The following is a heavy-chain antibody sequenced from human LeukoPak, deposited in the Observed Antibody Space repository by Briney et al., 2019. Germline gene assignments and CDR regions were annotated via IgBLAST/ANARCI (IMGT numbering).Heavy chain of an antibody. CDR1: GFTFSTYA. V-gene: IGHV3-23*01. J-gene: IGHJ4*02. CDR3: TTDMGITMIVVTY. D-gene: IGHD3-22*01. CDR2: ISFSGFNI. Sequence: GGSLRLSCAASGFTFSTYAMTWVRQAPGKGLEWVSDISFSGFNIFYAESVKGRFTISRDNSKNTLYLQMNSLRAEDTAVYYCTTDMGITMIVVTYWGRGTLVTVSS.